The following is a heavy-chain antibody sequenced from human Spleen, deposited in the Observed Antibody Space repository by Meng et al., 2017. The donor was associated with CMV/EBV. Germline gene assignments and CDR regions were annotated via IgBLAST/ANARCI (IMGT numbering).Heavy chain of an antibody. V-gene: IGHV3-30*02. J-gene: IGHJ6*02. CDR2: IRYDGSIT. D-gene: IGHD2-2*01. Sequence: GGSLRLSCGASGFTFSGYGMHWVRQAPGKGLEWVTLIRYDGSITYYADSVKGRFTISRDNAKNSLYLQMNSLRAEDTAVYYCARDRGEDQLLFRYYHYYGMDVWGQGTTVTVSS. CDR3: ARDRGEDQLLFRYYHYYGMDV. CDR1: GFTFSGYG.